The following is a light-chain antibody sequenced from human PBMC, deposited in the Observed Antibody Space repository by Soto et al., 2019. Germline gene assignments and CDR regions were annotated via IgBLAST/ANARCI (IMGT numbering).Light chain of an antibody. CDR2: DAS. CDR3: HQRSSWPET. Sequence: EVVLTQSPATLSLSPGERATLSCRASQSVSSYLAWYQHKPGQAPRLLIYDASNRATGIPARFSGSGSGTDFTLTISSLEPEDFAVYYCHQRSSWPETFGQGTKVEFK. J-gene: IGKJ1*01. CDR1: QSVSSY. V-gene: IGKV3-11*01.